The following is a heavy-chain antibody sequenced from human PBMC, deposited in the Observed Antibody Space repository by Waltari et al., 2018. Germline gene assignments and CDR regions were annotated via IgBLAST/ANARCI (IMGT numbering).Heavy chain of an antibody. V-gene: IGHV4-38-2*01. D-gene: IGHD3-22*01. CDR1: GYSISSGYY. J-gene: IGHJ4*02. CDR2: IYHSGST. Sequence: QVQLQESGPGLVKPSETLSLTCAVSGYSISSGYYWGWLRPPPGTGLEWIGSIYHSGSTYYNPSLKSRVTISVDTSKNQFSLKLSSVTAADTAVYYCARHSGNYYDSSGYRYYFDYWGQGTLVTVSS. CDR3: ARHSGNYYDSSGYRYYFDY.